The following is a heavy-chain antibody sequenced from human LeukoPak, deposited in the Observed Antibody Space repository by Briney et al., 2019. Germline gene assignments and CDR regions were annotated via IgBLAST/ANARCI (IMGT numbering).Heavy chain of an antibody. CDR2: IYDSGNT. D-gene: IGHD3-16*01. CDR1: GFTFSSYS. J-gene: IGHJ4*02. V-gene: IGHV4-59*08. Sequence: GSLRLSCAGSGFTFSSYSMSWIRQPPGKGLEWIGYIYDSGNTNYNPSLKSRITISIDTSKNQFSLRISSVTAADTAVYYCARQGITHGWDFDLWGQGTLVTVSS. CDR3: ARQGITHGWDFDL.